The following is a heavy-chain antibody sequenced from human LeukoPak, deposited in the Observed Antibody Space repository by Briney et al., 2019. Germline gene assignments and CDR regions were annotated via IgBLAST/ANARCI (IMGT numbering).Heavy chain of an antibody. J-gene: IGHJ4*02. CDR2: IYYSGST. V-gene: IGHV4-59*01. CDR1: GGSFSGYY. Sequence: SETLSLTCAVYGGSFSGYYWSWIRQPPGKGLEWIGYIYYSGSTNYNPSLKSRVTISVDTSKNQFSLKLSSVTAADTAVYYCARDPDSSGYRDWGQGTLVTVSS. D-gene: IGHD3-22*01. CDR3: ARDPDSSGYRD.